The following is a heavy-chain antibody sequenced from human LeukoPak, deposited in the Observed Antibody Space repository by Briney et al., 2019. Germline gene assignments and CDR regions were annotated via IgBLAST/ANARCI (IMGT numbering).Heavy chain of an antibody. Sequence: GGSLRLSCAASGFTFSDYYMSWIRQAPGKGLEWVSYISSSGSTIYYADSVKGRFTISRDNAKNSLYLQVNSLRAEDTAVYYCASALTTVTADYWGQGTLVTVSS. CDR3: ASALTTVTADY. V-gene: IGHV3-11*04. D-gene: IGHD4-11*01. CDR1: GFTFSDYY. J-gene: IGHJ4*02. CDR2: ISSSGSTI.